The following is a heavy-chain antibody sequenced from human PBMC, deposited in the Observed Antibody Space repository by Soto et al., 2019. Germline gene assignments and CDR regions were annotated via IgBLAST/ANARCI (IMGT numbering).Heavy chain of an antibody. CDR2: ISYDGSNK. D-gene: IGHD2-2*01. CDR3: ARSRTYCISTSCFDYYYGMDV. J-gene: IGHJ6*02. CDR1: GFTFSSYA. Sequence: QVQLVESGGGVVQPGRSLRLSCAASGFTFSSYAMHWVRQAPGKGLEWVAVISYDGSNKYYADSVKGRFTISRDNSKNTLYLQMNGLRAEDTAVYYCARSRTYCISTSCFDYYYGMDVWGQGTTVTVSS. V-gene: IGHV3-30-3*01.